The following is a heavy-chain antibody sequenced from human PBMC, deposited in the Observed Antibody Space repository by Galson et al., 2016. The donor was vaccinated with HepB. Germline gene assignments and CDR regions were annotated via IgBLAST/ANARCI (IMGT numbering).Heavy chain of an antibody. V-gene: IGHV3-33*01. J-gene: IGHJ4*02. CDR2: IWGDGSNR. Sequence: SLRLSCAASGFTFNDYGMHWVRQAPGKGLEWVAVIWGDGSNRYYGDSVRGRLTISRDNARKTLYLQMDRLRPEDTAVYFCARDGVPNYDFWTGFYYFDHWGQGNLVTVSS. CDR3: ARDGVPNYDFWTGFYYFDH. CDR1: GFTFNDYG. D-gene: IGHD3-3*01.